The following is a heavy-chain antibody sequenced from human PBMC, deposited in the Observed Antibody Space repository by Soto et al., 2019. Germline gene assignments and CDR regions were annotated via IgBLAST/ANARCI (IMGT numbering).Heavy chain of an antibody. CDR1: GGTFSSYA. Sequence: SVKVSCKASGGTFSSYAISWVRQAPGQGLEWMGGIIPIFGTANYAQKFQGRVTITADKSTSTAYMELSSLRSEDTAVYYCATARPLSDGDPDYYGMDVWGQGTTVTVSS. CDR3: ATARPLSDGDPDYYGMDV. J-gene: IGHJ6*02. CDR2: IIPIFGTA. V-gene: IGHV1-69*06.